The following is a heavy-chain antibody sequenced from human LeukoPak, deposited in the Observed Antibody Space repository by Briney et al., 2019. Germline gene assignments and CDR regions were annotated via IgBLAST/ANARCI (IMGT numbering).Heavy chain of an antibody. V-gene: IGHV3-15*07. Sequence: RQAPGXGLEWVGRVKSKTDGGTIDYAAPVKGRFTISRDDSKNTLYLQMNSLKTEDTAVYCCTTDPALGYWGQGTLVTVSS. D-gene: IGHD2-2*01. CDR3: TTDPALGY. J-gene: IGHJ4*02. CDR2: VKSKTDGGTI.